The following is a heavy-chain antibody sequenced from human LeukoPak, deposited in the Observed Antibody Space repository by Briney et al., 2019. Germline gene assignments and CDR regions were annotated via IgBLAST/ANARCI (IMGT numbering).Heavy chain of an antibody. CDR1: GVSISSGGYY. J-gene: IGHJ3*02. V-gene: IGHV4-31*03. CDR3: ARGEVTPSITEAFDI. Sequence: PSETRSLTCTVSGVSISSGGYYWSWIRQHPGKGLEWIGYIYYSGSTYYNPFLKSRVTISVDTSKNQFSLKLSSVTAADTAVYYCARGEVTPSITEAFDIWGQGTMVTVSS. D-gene: IGHD1-14*01. CDR2: IYYSGST.